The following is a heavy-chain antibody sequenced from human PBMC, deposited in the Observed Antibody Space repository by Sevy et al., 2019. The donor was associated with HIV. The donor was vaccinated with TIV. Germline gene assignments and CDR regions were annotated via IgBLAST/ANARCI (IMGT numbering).Heavy chain of an antibody. CDR1: GFSFRNYW. CDR2: HSFDGSTT. CDR3: AREVGRGHDY. Sequence: GGSLRLSCAASGFSFRNYWMHWVRRAPEKGLVWVSLHSFDGSTTTYADSVKGRFTISRDNAKNTLYLQMNSLRAEDTAAYYCAREVGRGHDYWGQGTLVTVSS. D-gene: IGHD1-26*01. J-gene: IGHJ4*02. V-gene: IGHV3-74*01.